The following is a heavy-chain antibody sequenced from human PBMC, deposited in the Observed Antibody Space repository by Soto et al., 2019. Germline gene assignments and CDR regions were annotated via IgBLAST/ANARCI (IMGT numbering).Heavy chain of an antibody. Sequence: EVQLLESGGGLVQPGGSLRLSCAASGFTFSSYAMSWVRQAPGKGLEWVSAISGSGGSTYYADSVKGRFTISRDNSKNPLDLQKNSLGAGEPGVYYCAKHWGGTVGGGDPFDYWGQGTLVTVSS. V-gene: IGHV3-23*01. CDR2: ISGSGGST. CDR3: AKHWGGTVGGGDPFDY. J-gene: IGHJ4*02. D-gene: IGHD3-16*01. CDR1: GFTFSSYA.